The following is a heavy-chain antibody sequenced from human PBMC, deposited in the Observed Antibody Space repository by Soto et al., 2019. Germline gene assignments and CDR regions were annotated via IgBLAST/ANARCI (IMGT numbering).Heavy chain of an antibody. D-gene: IGHD3-10*01. V-gene: IGHV1-18*01. Sequence: ASVKVSCKASGYTFTSYGISWVRQAPGQGLEWMGWISAYNGNTNYAQKLQGRVTMTTDTSTSTAYMELRSLRSDDTAVYYCARDYMVRGVSPLNVWGQGTTVTVYS. J-gene: IGHJ6*02. CDR3: ARDYMVRGVSPLNV. CDR2: ISAYNGNT. CDR1: GYTFTSYG.